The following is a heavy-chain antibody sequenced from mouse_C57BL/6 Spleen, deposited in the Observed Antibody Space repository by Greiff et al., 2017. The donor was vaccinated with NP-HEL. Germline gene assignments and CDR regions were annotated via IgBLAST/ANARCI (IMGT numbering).Heavy chain of an antibody. CDR2: IYPGDGDT. V-gene: IGHV1-82*01. CDR1: GYAFSSSW. D-gene: IGHD2-3*01. J-gene: IGHJ1*03. Sequence: QVQLQQSGPELVKPGASVKISCKASGYAFSSSWMNWVKQRPGKGLEWIGRIYPGDGDTNYNGKFKGKATLTADKSSSTAYMQLSSLTSEDSAVYFCVRGDGYYPYWYFDVWGTGTTVTVSS. CDR3: VRGDGYYPYWYFDV.